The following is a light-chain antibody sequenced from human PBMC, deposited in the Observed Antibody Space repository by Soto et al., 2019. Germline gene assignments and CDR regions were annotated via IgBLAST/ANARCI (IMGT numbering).Light chain of an antibody. Sequence: EIVLTQSPGTLSLSPGERATLSCRASQSVSSTYLAWYQQKPGQAPSLLIYGASRRATGIPDRFSCSGSGTDFTLTISRLEPEDFAVYYCQQYERSPTTFGGGTKVEIK. J-gene: IGKJ4*01. CDR2: GAS. V-gene: IGKV3-20*01. CDR1: QSVSSTY. CDR3: QQYERSPTT.